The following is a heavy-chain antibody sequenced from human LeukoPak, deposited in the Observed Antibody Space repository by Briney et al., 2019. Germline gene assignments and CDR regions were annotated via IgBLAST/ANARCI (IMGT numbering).Heavy chain of an antibody. Sequence: GGSLRLSCAASGFTFSSYNMNWVRQAPGKGLEWVSSITSGSSYIYYADPVKGRFTISRDNAKNSLFLQMNSLRAEDAAVYYCARGFGRFGHRFGYLGQGTLVTVSS. D-gene: IGHD3-10*01. J-gene: IGHJ4*02. V-gene: IGHV3-21*01. CDR1: GFTFSSYN. CDR3: ARGFGRFGHRFGY. CDR2: ITSGSSYI.